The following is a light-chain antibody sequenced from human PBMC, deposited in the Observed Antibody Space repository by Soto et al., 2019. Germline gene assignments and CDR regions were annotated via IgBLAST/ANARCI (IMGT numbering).Light chain of an antibody. CDR3: ETWDSNIWV. J-gene: IGLJ3*02. CDR1: SGHSSYI. V-gene: IGLV4-60*02. Sequence: QSVLTQSSSASASLGSSVKFTCTLSSGHSSYIIAWHQQQPGKAPRYLMKLESSGSYNKGSGVPDRFSGYSSGADRYLTIANLQFEDEADYYCETWDSNIWVFGGGTKLTVL. CDR2: LESSGSY.